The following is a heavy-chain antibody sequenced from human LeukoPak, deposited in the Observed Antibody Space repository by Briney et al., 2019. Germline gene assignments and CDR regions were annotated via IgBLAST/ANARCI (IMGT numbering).Heavy chain of an antibody. CDR3: AYCHVGNCY. CDR2: VYPNGNT. CDR1: GASISQYY. V-gene: IGHV4-4*07. Sequence: PSETVSLTCTVSGASISQYYWSWIRQPAGKGLEWIGRVYPNGNTNYSPSFQSRLSLSAETSNNKISLRLTSVTAADTAVYYCAYCHVGNCYWGQGTLVTVSS. J-gene: IGHJ4*02. D-gene: IGHD4-23*01.